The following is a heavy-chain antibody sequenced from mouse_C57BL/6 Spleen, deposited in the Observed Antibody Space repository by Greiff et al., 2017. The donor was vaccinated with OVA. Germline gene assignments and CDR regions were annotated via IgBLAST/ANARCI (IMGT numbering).Heavy chain of an antibody. V-gene: IGHV1-76*01. CDR1: GYTFTDYY. CDR3: ARSLGNYDY. CDR2: IYPGSGNT. D-gene: IGHD2-1*01. Sequence: VQLVESGAELVRPGASVKLSCKASGYTFTDYYINWVKQRPGQGLEWIARIYPGSGNTYYNEKFKGKATLTAEKSSSTAYMQLSSLTSEDSAVYFCARSLGNYDYWGQGTTLTVSS. J-gene: IGHJ2*01.